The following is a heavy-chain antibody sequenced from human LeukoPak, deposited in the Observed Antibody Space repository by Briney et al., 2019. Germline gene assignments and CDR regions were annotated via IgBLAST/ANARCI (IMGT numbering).Heavy chain of an antibody. J-gene: IGHJ4*02. Sequence: PGGSLRLSCAASGFTFSNYAMHWVRQAPGKGLEWVAVISYDGSNKYYADSVKGRFTISRDNSKNSLYLQMTSLRAGDTAVYYCARKYCSSTSCHSPFDFWGQGTLVTVSS. V-gene: IGHV3-30-3*01. CDR3: ARKYCSSTSCHSPFDF. D-gene: IGHD2-2*02. CDR2: ISYDGSNK. CDR1: GFTFSNYA.